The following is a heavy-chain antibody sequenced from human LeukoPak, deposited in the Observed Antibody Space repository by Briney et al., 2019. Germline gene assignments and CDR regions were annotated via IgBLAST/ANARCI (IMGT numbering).Heavy chain of an antibody. D-gene: IGHD3-3*01. V-gene: IGHV4-39*01. CDR2: IYYSGST. Sequence: SETLSLTCTVSGGSISSSSYYWGWIRQPPGKGVEWIGSIYYSGSTYYNPSLKSRVTISVDTSKNQFSLKLSSVTAADTAVYYCARGIYDFWSGYYKGNWFNPWGQGTLVTVSS. J-gene: IGHJ5*02. CDR3: ARGIYDFWSGYYKGNWFNP. CDR1: GGSISSSSYY.